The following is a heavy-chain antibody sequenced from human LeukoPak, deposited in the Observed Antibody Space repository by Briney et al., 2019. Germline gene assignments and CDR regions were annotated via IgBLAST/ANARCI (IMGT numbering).Heavy chain of an antibody. CDR2: IKDDGSEE. CDR3: ARDQTWGSRKGVYFDY. D-gene: IGHD3-16*01. J-gene: IGHJ4*02. Sequence: PGGSLRLSCAASGFTFSSHWMTWVRQAPGKGLEWVANIKDDGSEENFGDSVKGRFTISRDNAKNSLYLQMNSRRAEDTAVYYCARDQTWGSRKGVYFDYWGQGTLVTVSS. CDR1: GFTFSSHW. V-gene: IGHV3-7*01.